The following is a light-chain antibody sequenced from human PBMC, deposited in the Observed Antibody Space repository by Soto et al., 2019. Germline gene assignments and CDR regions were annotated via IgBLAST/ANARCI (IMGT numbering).Light chain of an antibody. V-gene: IGLV2-14*01. Sequence: QSALTQPASVSGSPGQSITISCTGTSSDVGGYNYVSWYQQHPGKAPKLMIYDVSNQPSGVSNRFSGSKSGNTASLTISGLQAEDEADYYCSSYTSSSTRLYVFGTGTKLTVL. J-gene: IGLJ1*01. CDR3: SSYTSSSTRLYV. CDR2: DVS. CDR1: SSDVGGYNY.